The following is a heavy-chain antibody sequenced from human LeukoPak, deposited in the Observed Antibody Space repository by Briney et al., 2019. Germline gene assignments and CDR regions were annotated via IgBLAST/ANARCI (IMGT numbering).Heavy chain of an antibody. V-gene: IGHV4-59*08. CDR1: SGFISSYY. J-gene: IGHJ3*02. CDR3: ARLGEYNYGSDGFDI. Sequence: PSETLSLTCSVSSGFISSYYWTWIRQSPGKGLEWIGYIYYTGSTSYNLSLKSRVTISVDTSKNQFSLKLSSVTAADTAVYYCARLGEYNYGSDGFDIWGQGTMVTVSS. CDR2: IYYTGST. D-gene: IGHD5-18*01.